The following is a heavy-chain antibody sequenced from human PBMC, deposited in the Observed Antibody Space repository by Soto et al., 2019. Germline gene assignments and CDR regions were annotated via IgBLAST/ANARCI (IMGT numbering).Heavy chain of an antibody. V-gene: IGHV3-23*01. CDR2: ISGSGGST. D-gene: IGHD3-9*01. J-gene: IGHJ4*02. CDR1: GFPFSSYA. Sequence: GGSLILSCGASGFPFSSYAMSWVRQAPGKGLEWVSAISGSGGSTYYAASVKGRFTISRDNSKNTLYLQMNSLRAEDTAVYYCAKDLKEEGELRYFDWLFLPSDYWGQGTLVTVSS. CDR3: AKDLKEEGELRYFDWLFLPSDY.